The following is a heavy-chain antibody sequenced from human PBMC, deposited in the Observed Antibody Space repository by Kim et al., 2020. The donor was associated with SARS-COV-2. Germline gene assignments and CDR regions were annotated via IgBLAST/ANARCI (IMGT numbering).Heavy chain of an antibody. CDR2: INHSGST. J-gene: IGHJ5*02. V-gene: IGHV4-34*01. CDR3: ARGIGSRYTEWS. Sequence: SETLSLTCAVYGGSFSGYYWSWIRQPPGKGLEWIGKINHSGSTNYNPSLKSRVTISVDTSKNQFSLKLSSVTAADTAVYYCARGIGSRYTEWSWGQGTLVTVSS. D-gene: IGHD3-3*01. CDR1: GGSFSGYY.